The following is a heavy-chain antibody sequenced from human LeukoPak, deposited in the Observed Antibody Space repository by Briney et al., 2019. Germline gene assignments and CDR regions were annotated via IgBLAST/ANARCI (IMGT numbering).Heavy chain of an antibody. CDR2: ISGSGGST. V-gene: IGHV3-23*01. CDR3: ASSGEGVVVVAADWFDP. D-gene: IGHD2-15*01. J-gene: IGHJ5*02. Sequence: GGSLRLSCAASGFTFSSHAMSWVRQAPGKGLEWVSAISGSGGSTYYADSAKGRFTISRDNSKNTLYLQMNSLRAEDTAVYYCASSGEGVVVVAADWFDPWGQGTLVTVSS. CDR1: GFTFSSHA.